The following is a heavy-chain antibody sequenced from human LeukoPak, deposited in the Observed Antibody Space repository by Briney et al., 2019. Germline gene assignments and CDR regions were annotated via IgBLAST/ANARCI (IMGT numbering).Heavy chain of an antibody. CDR2: ISSSSSYI. Sequence: GGSLRLSCAASGFTFSRHNMNWVRQTPGKGLEWVSSISSSSSYIYYADSVKGRFTISRDNARNSLYLQMNSLRAEDTAVYYCVRGKANYGSGSDVWGKGTTVTVSS. CDR3: VRGKANYGSGSDV. CDR1: GFTFSRHN. J-gene: IGHJ6*04. V-gene: IGHV3-21*01. D-gene: IGHD3-10*01.